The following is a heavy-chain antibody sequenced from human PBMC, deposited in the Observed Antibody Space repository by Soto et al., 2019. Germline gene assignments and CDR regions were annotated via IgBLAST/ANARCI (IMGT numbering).Heavy chain of an antibody. V-gene: IGHV1-3*01. CDR2: INAGNGNT. CDR3: ASYYCSNWRL. J-gene: IGHJ4*02. Sequence: QAHLVQSGAEVKMPGDSVQVSCKASGFVSSNYTFHWVRQAPGQSLEWMGRINAGNGNTQYSQNFQGRVTFTSDASASTAFMELTNLRFEDRAMYYCASYYCSNWRLWGQGTLVSVSS. CDR1: GFVSSNYT. D-gene: IGHD2-2*01.